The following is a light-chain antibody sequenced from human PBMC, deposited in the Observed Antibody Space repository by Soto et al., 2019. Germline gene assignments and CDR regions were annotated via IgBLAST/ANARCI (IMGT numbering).Light chain of an antibody. J-gene: IGKJ1*01. Sequence: AIPVTPSTNPLSSSVGDMVIITCQASEAIRSALGWYQQKPGKVPKLLIYAASILQSGVPSRFSGSGSGTDFTLTISSLQPEDFATYYCLLDFRYFWAFGQGAKVDI. V-gene: IGKV1-6*01. CDR2: AAS. CDR1: EAIRSA. CDR3: LLDFRYFWA.